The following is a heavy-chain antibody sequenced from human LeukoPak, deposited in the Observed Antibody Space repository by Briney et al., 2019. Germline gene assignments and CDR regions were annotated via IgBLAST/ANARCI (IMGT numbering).Heavy chain of an antibody. D-gene: IGHD3-10*01. CDR2: INPNSGGT. Sequence: ASVMVSCKASGYTFAAYYMHWVRQAPGQGLEWMGWINPNSGGTSYAQKFQGRVTMTRDTSISTAYMELSRLRSDDTAVYYCARSYYGSGSYYLSWGQGTLVTVSS. CDR1: GYTFAAYY. J-gene: IGHJ5*02. V-gene: IGHV1-2*02. CDR3: ARSYYGSGSYYLS.